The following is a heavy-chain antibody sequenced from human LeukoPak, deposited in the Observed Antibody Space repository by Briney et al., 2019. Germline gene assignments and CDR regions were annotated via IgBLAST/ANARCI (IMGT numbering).Heavy chain of an antibody. CDR2: IKQDGSET. V-gene: IGHV3-7*01. Sequence: GGSLRLSCAASGFTFSNYWMTWVRQAPRKGLEWVANIKQDGSETYYVDSVKGQFTISRDNAKNSLFLQMNSLRADDTAVYYCARETFAATARGGDHWGQGTLVTVSS. J-gene: IGHJ4*02. D-gene: IGHD6-13*01. CDR3: ARETFAATARGGDH. CDR1: GFTFSNYW.